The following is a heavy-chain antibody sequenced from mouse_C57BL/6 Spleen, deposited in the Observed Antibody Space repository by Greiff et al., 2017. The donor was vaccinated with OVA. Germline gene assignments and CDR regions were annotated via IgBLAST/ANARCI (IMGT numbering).Heavy chain of an antibody. CDR1: GYTFTDYY. V-gene: IGHV1-26*01. J-gene: IGHJ2*01. D-gene: IGHD3-2*02. Sequence: VQLQQSGPELVKPGASVKISCKASGYTFTDYYMNWVKQSHGKSLEWIGDINPNNGGTSYNQKFKGKATLTVDKSSSTAYMELRSLTSEDSAVYYCAKRQLRLRNYFDYWGQGTTLTVSS. CDR2: INPNNGGT. CDR3: AKRQLRLRNYFDY.